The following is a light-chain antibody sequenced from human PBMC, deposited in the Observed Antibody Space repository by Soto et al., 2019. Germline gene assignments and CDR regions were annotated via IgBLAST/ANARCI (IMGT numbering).Light chain of an antibody. J-gene: IGKJ1*01. Sequence: EIVLTQSPGTLSLSPGDRATLSCRASQSLSSNYLAGYQQYPGQAPRLLIFGASSRATGIPDRFSGCGSGTDFTLTISRLEPEAFAVYFCQQFGSSPPWTFGQGTKVEIK. V-gene: IGKV3-20*01. CDR1: QSLSSNY. CDR3: QQFGSSPPWT. CDR2: GAS.